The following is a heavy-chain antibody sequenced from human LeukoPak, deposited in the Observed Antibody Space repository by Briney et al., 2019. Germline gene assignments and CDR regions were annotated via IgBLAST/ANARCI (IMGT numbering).Heavy chain of an antibody. V-gene: IGHV1-18*01. Sequence: ASVKVSCKASGYTFTSYGISWVRQAPGQGLEWMGWISAYNGNTNYAQKLQGRVTMTTDTSTSTAYMELRSLRSDDTAVYYCARGPPVVATMSRGNWFDPWGQGTLVTVSS. CDR3: ARGPPVVATMSRGNWFDP. CDR1: GYTFTSYG. J-gene: IGHJ5*02. D-gene: IGHD5-12*01. CDR2: ISAYNGNT.